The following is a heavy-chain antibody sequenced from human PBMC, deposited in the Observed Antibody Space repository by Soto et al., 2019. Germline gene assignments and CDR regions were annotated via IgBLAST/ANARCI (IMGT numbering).Heavy chain of an antibody. CDR2: ITASNGNA. D-gene: IGHD2-2*01. CDR1: GYTFTNYG. V-gene: IGHV1-18*01. J-gene: IGHJ6*02. Sequence: QVQLVQSGPEVKNPGASLKVSCKASGYTFTNYGITWVRQAPGQGLEWMGWITASNGNANYAREIQGRLTLTSDTSTNTASMAVRSLRSDDTAVYYCARGASCSSTSCYDNCPCGLAVWGQGTTVIVSS. CDR3: ARGASCSSTSCYDNCPCGLAV.